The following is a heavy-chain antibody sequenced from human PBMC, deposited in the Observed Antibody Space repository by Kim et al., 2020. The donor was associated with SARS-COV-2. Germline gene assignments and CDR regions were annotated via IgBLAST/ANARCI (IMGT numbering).Heavy chain of an antibody. J-gene: IGHJ1*01. CDR2: ISSSSSTI. D-gene: IGHD2-21*02. CDR3: ARDPYCGGDCYSGYFQH. CDR1: GFTFSSYS. Sequence: GGSLRLSCAASGFTFSSYSMNWVRQAPGKGLEWVSYISSSSSTIYYADSVKGRFTISRDNAKNSLYLQMNSLRDEDTAVYYCARDPYCGGDCYSGYFQHWGQGTLVTVSS. V-gene: IGHV3-48*02.